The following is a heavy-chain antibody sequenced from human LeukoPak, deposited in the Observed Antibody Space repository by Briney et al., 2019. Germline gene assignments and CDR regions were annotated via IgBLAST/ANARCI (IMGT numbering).Heavy chain of an antibody. CDR3: SREYSGSSRVD. Sequence: PSETLSLTCTVSGGSISSTSYFWGWIRQPPGQGLEWIGSIYYSGSTFYSPSLKSRVTISVDTSKNQFSLKLSSVTAADTAVYYCSREYSGSSRVDWGQGTLVTVSS. D-gene: IGHD6-6*01. CDR2: IYYSGST. CDR1: GGSISSTSYF. V-gene: IGHV4-39*02. J-gene: IGHJ4*02.